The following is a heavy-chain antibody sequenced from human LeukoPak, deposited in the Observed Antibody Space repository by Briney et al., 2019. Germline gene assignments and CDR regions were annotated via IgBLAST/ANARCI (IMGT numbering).Heavy chain of an antibody. D-gene: IGHD3-3*01. CDR3: ARRQSRFDNLFDP. J-gene: IGHJ5*02. Sequence: PAGTLSLTCTVSGGSITNYYRSWIRQSPGKGLEWIGYIYSSGNTNYNPSLKNGLTISVDTSKNQCSLKLSSVTAEDTAVYYCARRQSRFDNLFDPWGQGTLVTVSS. CDR1: GGSITNYY. CDR2: IYSSGNT. V-gene: IGHV4-4*09.